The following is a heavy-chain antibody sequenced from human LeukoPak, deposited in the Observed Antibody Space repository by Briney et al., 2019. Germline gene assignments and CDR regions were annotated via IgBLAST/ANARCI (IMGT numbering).Heavy chain of an antibody. Sequence: GGSLRLSCAASGFTFSSNDMSWVRQAPGKGLEWVSGISGTDGSRSYADSVKGRFTISRDNSKNSLYLQMNSLRAEDTAVYYCARAPIAVAGISFDYWGQGTLVTVSS. J-gene: IGHJ4*02. V-gene: IGHV3-23*01. CDR2: ISGTDGSR. CDR1: GFTFSSND. CDR3: ARAPIAVAGISFDY. D-gene: IGHD6-19*01.